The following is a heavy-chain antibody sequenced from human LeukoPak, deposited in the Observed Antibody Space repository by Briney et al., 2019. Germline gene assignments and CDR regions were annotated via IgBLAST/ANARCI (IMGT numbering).Heavy chain of an antibody. CDR2: IYYSGST. CDR1: GGSISSGGYY. J-gene: IGHJ5*02. Sequence: PSQTLSLTCTVSGGSISSGGYYWSWIRQHPGKGLEWIGYIYYSGSTYYNPSLKSRVTISVDTSKNQFSLKLSSVTAADTAVYYCARDRDGYNWGSTGWFDPWGQGTLVTVSS. CDR3: ARDRDGYNWGSTGWFDP. D-gene: IGHD5-24*01. V-gene: IGHV4-31*03.